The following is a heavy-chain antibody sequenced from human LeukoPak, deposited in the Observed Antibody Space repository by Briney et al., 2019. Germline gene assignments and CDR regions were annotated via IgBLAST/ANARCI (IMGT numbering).Heavy chain of an antibody. D-gene: IGHD6-19*01. Sequence: SGTLSLTCAVSGGSISGNWWSWVRQPPGKGLEWIGEIYHTGSTNYNPSLKSRVTLSIDKSKNQFSLKLTSVTAADTAVYYCARGISPGSGWFFDIWGQGTMVTVSS. CDR1: GGSISGNW. J-gene: IGHJ3*02. V-gene: IGHV4-4*02. CDR2: IYHTGST. CDR3: ARGISPGSGWFFDI.